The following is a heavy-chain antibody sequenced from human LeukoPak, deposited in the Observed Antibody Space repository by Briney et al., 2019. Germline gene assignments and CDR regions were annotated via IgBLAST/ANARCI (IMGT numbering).Heavy chain of an antibody. CDR3: ARDPSNSSGRNQYFDL. CDR1: GYTFTHHG. V-gene: IGHV1-18*01. J-gene: IGHJ2*01. CDR2: ISAYNGDT. D-gene: IGHD6-19*01. Sequence: ASVKVSCKASGYTFTHHGITWVRQAPGQGLEWMGWISAYNGDTKYAQKVQGRVTLTTDTSTNTAYMEMRSLRYGDTAVYYCARDPSNSSGRNQYFDLWGRGTLVTVSS.